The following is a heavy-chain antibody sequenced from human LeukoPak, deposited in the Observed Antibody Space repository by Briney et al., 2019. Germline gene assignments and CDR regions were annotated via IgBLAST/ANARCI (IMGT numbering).Heavy chain of an antibody. Sequence: GRSLRLSCAASGFTFSSYGIHWVRQAPGKGLEWVALTSYDGTDTYYADCVKGRFTISRDNTKNTLSLQMNSLRPEDTAVYYCAKERRLQQCYFCSLGQGNPGHLLL. J-gene: IGHJ4*03. CDR1: GFTFSSYG. V-gene: IGHV3-30*18. D-gene: IGHD5-24*01. CDR3: AKERRLQQCYFCS. CDR2: TSYDGTDT.